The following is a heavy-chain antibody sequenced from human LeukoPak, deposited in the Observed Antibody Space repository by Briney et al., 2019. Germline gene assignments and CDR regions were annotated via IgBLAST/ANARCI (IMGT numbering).Heavy chain of an antibody. V-gene: IGHV4-34*01. D-gene: IGHD4-17*01. Sequence: SETLSLTCAVYGGSFSGYYWSWIRQPPGKGLEWIGEINHSGSTNYNPSLKSRVTISVDKSKNQFSLKLSSVTAADTALYYCARIPVNDYGDYGYFDYWGQGTLVTVSS. J-gene: IGHJ4*02. CDR2: INHSGST. CDR3: ARIPVNDYGDYGYFDY. CDR1: GGSFSGYY.